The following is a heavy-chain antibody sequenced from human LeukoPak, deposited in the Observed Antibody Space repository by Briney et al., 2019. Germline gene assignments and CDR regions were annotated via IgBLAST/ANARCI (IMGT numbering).Heavy chain of an antibody. Sequence: GGSLRLSCAASGFTVGNNYMNWVRQAPGKGLEWVGFIRSKAYGGTTEYAASVKGRFTISRGDSKSIAYLQMNSLKTEDTAVYYCTRDPNLWFGELSRDDFDYWGQGTLVTVSS. CDR1: GFTVGNNY. V-gene: IGHV3-49*04. CDR2: IRSKAYGGTT. J-gene: IGHJ4*02. CDR3: TRDPNLWFGELSRDDFDY. D-gene: IGHD3-10*01.